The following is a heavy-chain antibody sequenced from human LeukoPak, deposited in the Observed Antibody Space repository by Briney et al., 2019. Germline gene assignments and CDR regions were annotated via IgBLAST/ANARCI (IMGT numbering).Heavy chain of an antibody. V-gene: IGHV1-69*04. CDR1: GGTFSSYA. Sequence: ASVKVSCKASGGTFSSYAIGWVRQAPGQGLEWMGRIIPIFGIANYAQKFQGRVTITADKSTSTAYMELSSLRSEDTAVYYCARGIPSGSYSFDYWGQGTLVTVSS. D-gene: IGHD1-26*01. CDR3: ARGIPSGSYSFDY. CDR2: IIPIFGIA. J-gene: IGHJ4*02.